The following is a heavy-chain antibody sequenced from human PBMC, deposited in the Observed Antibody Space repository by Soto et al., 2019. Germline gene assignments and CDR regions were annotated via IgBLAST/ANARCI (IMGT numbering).Heavy chain of an antibody. J-gene: IGHJ5*02. CDR1: GGAINSYY. D-gene: IGHD3-3*01. Sequence: PSETLSLTCTVSGGAINSYYWTWIRQPAGKGLEWIGRIYSSGSTKYNPSLQSRVTMSLDTSKNKLSLRLTSVTAADTAVYYCARGQRFSDCFDHWGQGTMPTVSS. CDR2: IYSSGST. V-gene: IGHV4-4*07. CDR3: ARGQRFSDCFDH.